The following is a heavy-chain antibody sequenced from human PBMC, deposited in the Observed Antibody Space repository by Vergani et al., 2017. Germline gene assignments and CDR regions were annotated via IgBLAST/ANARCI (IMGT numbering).Heavy chain of an antibody. J-gene: IGHJ5*02. CDR2: IYYSGST. V-gene: IGHV4-59*12. D-gene: IGHD3-10*01. CDR3: ARGRGVYASGKRWFDP. Sequence: QVQLQESGPGLVKPSETLSLTCTVSGGSISSYYWSWIRQPPGKGLEWIGYIYYSGSTNYNPSLKSRVTISIDTSKNQFSLQLNSVTAADTAVYYCARGRGVYASGKRWFDPWGQGTLVTVSS. CDR1: GGSISSYY.